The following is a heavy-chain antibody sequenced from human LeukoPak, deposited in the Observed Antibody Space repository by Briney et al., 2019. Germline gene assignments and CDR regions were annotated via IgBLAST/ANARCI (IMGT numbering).Heavy chain of an antibody. J-gene: IGHJ4*02. CDR1: GGSLSSYY. CDR3: ARSGTFTGYLY. Sequence: PSETLSLTCTVSGGSLSSYYWTWIRQPPGKGLEWIGYIYYSGSTNYNPSFKSRVTMSVDTSKNQFSLKLNSVTAADTAVYYCARSGTFTGYLYWGQGALVTVSS. CDR2: IYYSGST. D-gene: IGHD3-9*01. V-gene: IGHV4-59*01.